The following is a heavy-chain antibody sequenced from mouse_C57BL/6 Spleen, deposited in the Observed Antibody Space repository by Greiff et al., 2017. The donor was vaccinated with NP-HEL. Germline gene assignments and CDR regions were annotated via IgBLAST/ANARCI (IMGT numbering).Heavy chain of an antibody. Sequence: VQLQQSGAELARPGASVKMSCKASGYTFTSYTMHWVKQRPGQGLEWIGYINPSSGYTKYNQKFKDKATLTADKSSSTAYMQLSSLTSEDSAVDYCARSSTGTGDFDYWGQGTTLTVSS. CDR2: INPSSGYT. CDR1: GYTFTSYT. CDR3: ARSSTGTGDFDY. D-gene: IGHD4-1*02. V-gene: IGHV1-4*01. J-gene: IGHJ2*01.